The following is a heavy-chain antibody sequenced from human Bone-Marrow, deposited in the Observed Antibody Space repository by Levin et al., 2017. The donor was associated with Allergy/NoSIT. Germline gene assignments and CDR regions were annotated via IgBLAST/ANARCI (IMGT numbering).Heavy chain of an antibody. CDR2: ISFDGSPK. CDR3: AKSAGGDALWYFDL. Sequence: GGSLRLSCGASGFTFSHYAMNWVRQAPGKGLEWVALISFDGSPKLYADSVKGRLTISRDNSQNTVYLQMNSLRPDDTAMYYCAKSAGGDALWYFDLWGRVTLVTVSS. CDR1: GFTFSHYA. D-gene: IGHD2-21*01. J-gene: IGHJ2*01. V-gene: IGHV3-30*18.